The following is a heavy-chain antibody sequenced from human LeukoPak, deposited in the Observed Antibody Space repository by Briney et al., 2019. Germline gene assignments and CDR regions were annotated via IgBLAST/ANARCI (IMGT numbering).Heavy chain of an antibody. D-gene: IGHD4-23*01. Sequence: GASVKVSCKASGYTFTTYDINWVRQATGQGLEWMGWMNPNSGNTGYAQKFQGRVTMTRNTSISTAYMELSSLRSEDTAVYYCARXPXKSXGGNSGSAWFDPWGQGTLVTVSS. CDR2: MNPNSGNT. CDR3: ARXPXKSXGGNSGSAWFDP. J-gene: IGHJ5*02. CDR1: GYTFTTYD. V-gene: IGHV1-8*01.